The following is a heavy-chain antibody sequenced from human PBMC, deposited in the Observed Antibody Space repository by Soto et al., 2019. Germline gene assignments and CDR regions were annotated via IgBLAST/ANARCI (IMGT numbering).Heavy chain of an antibody. CDR1: GGSISSGGYY. V-gene: IGHV4-31*03. CDR3: ARVRGHQLLGWFDP. Sequence: QVQLQESGPGLVKPSQTLSLTCTVSGGSISSGGYYWSWIRQHPGKGLEWIGYIYHSGTTYYNPSLKSRVTISVDPPKNQFSLKLTSVTAADPAVYYCARVRGHQLLGWFDPWGQGTLVTVSS. CDR2: IYHSGTT. J-gene: IGHJ5*02. D-gene: IGHD2-2*01.